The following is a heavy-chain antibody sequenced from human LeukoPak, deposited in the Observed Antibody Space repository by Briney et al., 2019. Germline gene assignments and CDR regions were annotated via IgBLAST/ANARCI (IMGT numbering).Heavy chain of an antibody. CDR3: ASFSSYSSGWANAFDI. Sequence: SETLSLTCTVSGGFIGSYYWSWIRHPAGKGLEGIGRIYTSGCTNHNPSVTSQVTMSVDTSKNQCSLKLSSVTAADTAVYYCASFSSYSSGWANAFDIWGQGTMVTVSS. V-gene: IGHV4-4*07. CDR1: GGFIGSYY. CDR2: IYTSGCT. D-gene: IGHD6-25*01. J-gene: IGHJ3*02.